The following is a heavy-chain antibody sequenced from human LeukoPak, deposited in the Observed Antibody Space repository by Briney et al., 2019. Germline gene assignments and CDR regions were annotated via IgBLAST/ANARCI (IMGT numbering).Heavy chain of an antibody. Sequence: ASVKVSCKASGYTFTSYDINWVRQTTGQGLEWMGWMNPNSGNTGYAQKFQGRVTMTRNTSISTAYMELSSLRSEDTAVYYCARVVPAGYYYYGMDVWGQGTTVTVSS. V-gene: IGHV1-8*01. CDR1: GYTFTSYD. D-gene: IGHD2-2*01. CDR3: ARVVPAGYYYYGMDV. J-gene: IGHJ6*02. CDR2: MNPNSGNT.